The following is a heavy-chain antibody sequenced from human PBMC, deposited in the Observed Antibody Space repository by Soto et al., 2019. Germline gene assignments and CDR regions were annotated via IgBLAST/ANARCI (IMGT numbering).Heavy chain of an antibody. D-gene: IGHD5-18*01. CDR2: ISNSGST. V-gene: IGHV4-30-4*01. J-gene: IGHJ4*02. CDR1: GGSVTSDEDY. CDR3: ATESGSTYGYFDH. Sequence: SETLSLTCTVSGGSVTSDEDYWTWIRQSPGKGLEWIGYISNSGSTGYNPSLKTRLSMSVDRSKNQFTLRLTPVTAADTAVYFCATESGSTYGYFDHWGQGTQVTVSS.